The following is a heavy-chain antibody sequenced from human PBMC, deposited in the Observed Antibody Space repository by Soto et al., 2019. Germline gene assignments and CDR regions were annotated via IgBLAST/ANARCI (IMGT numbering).Heavy chain of an antibody. V-gene: IGHV4-31*03. CDR2: IYYSGST. CDR1: GGSISSGGYY. J-gene: IGHJ4*02. D-gene: IGHD3-22*01. Sequence: SETLSLTCTVSGGSISSGGYYWSWIRQHPGKGLEWIGYIYYSGSTYYNPSLKSRVTISVDTSKNQFSLKLSSVTAADTAVYYCASWSSGSFDYWGQGTLVTVSS. CDR3: ASWSSGSFDY.